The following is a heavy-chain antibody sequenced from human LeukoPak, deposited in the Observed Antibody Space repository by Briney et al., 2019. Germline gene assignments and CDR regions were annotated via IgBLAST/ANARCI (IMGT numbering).Heavy chain of an antibody. Sequence: GGSLRLSCAASGFTFSSYWMSWVRQAPGKGLEWVANIKQDGSEKYYVDSVKGRFTISRDNAKNSLYLQMNSLRAEDTAVYYCARDGERGYSYGYRVNWGQGTLVTVSS. V-gene: IGHV3-7*01. CDR1: GFTFSSYW. CDR2: IKQDGSEK. D-gene: IGHD5-18*01. J-gene: IGHJ4*02. CDR3: ARDGERGYSYGYRVN.